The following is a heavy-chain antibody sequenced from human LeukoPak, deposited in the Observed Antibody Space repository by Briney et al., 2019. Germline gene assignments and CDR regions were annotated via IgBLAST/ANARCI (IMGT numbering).Heavy chain of an antibody. CDR2: MNPDGGGT. D-gene: IGHD3-22*01. Sequence: ASVKVSCKASGYTFTSYEINWVRQATGQGLEWMGWMNPDGGGTAYAQKFQGRITMTRTTSINTAYMELSSLTSEDTAMYYCARGLGTYDSAELTWPMISFWGQGTVLTVSS. CDR3: ARGLGTYDSAELTWPMISF. CDR1: GYTFTSYE. J-gene: IGHJ4*02. V-gene: IGHV1-8*01.